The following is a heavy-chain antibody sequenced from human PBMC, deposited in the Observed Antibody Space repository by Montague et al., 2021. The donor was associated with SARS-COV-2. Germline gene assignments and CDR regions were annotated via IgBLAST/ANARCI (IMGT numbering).Heavy chain of an antibody. V-gene: IGHV3-48*03. CDR2: ISTSAYTT. J-gene: IGHJ3*02. CDR3: TRDYRSVVGDGLDI. CDR1: GFTFSYYD. D-gene: IGHD3-16*02. Sequence: LSCAASGFTFSYYDMNWVRQAPGKGPEWISYISTSAYTTSYAGSVKGRFTISRDNGKNSLYLQMNSLRVEDTAVYYCTRDYRSVVGDGLDIWGQGTKVTASS.